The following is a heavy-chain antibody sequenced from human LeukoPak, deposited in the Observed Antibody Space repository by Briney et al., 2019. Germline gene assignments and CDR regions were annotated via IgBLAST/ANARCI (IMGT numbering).Heavy chain of an antibody. Sequence: GGSLRLSCAASGFTFSNAWMSRVRQAPGKGLVWVSRINSDGSSTSYADSVKGRFTISRDNAKNTLYLQMNSLRAEDTAVYYCARGNLDYYYYMDVWGKGTTVTVSS. CDR2: INSDGSST. CDR1: GFTFSNAW. CDR3: ARGNLDYYYYMDV. J-gene: IGHJ6*03. V-gene: IGHV3-74*01. D-gene: IGHD1-14*01.